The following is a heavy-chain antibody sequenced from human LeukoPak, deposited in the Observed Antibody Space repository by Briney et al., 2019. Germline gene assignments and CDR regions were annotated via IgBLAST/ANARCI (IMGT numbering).Heavy chain of an antibody. CDR2: INPNRGGT. Sequence: ASVKVSCKASGFTFTDFCMHWVRQAPGQGLEWMGWINPNRGGTNYAQKFQGRVTMTSDTSISTAYMDLSRLTSDDTAVYYCARIYCSSASCYYFNYWGQGTLVTVPS. J-gene: IGHJ4*02. V-gene: IGHV1-2*02. CDR1: GFTFTDFC. CDR3: ARIYCSSASCYYFNY. D-gene: IGHD2-2*01.